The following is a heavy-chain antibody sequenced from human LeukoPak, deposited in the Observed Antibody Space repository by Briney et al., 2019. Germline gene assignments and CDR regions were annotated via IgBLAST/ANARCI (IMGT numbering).Heavy chain of an antibody. V-gene: IGHV3-7*01. CDR2: IKQDGSEK. J-gene: IGHJ4*02. CDR1: GFTFSSYW. D-gene: IGHD6-6*01. Sequence: PGGSLRLSCAASGFTFSSYWMSWVRQAPGKGLEWVANIKQDGSEKYYVDSVKGRFTISRDNSKNTLYLQMNSLRAEDTAVYYCARAKLVRIQADYWGQGTLVTVSS. CDR3: ARAKLVRIQADY.